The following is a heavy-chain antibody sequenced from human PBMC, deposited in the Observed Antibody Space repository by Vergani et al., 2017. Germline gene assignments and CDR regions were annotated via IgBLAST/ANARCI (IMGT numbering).Heavy chain of an antibody. CDR1: VGSFSGYY. J-gene: IGHJ6*03. CDR2: INHSGST. Sequence: QVQLQQWGAGLLKPSETLSLTCAVYVGSFSGYYWSWIRQPPGKGLEWFGEINHSGSTNYNPSLKSRVTISVDTSKNQFSLKLSSVTAADTAVYYCARGNKDTAMVKDYYYYMDGWGKGTTVTVSS. D-gene: IGHD5-18*01. CDR3: ARGNKDTAMVKDYYYYMDG. V-gene: IGHV4-34*01.